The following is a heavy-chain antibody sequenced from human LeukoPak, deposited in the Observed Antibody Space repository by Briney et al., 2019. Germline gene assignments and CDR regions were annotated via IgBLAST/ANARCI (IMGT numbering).Heavy chain of an antibody. V-gene: IGHV3-66*01. J-gene: IGHJ4*02. Sequence: GGSLRLSCAASGFTVSSNYMSWVRQAPGKGLEWVSVIYSGGSTYYADSVKGRFTISRDNSKNTLYLQMNSLRAEDTAVYYCASDSSGYVNYFDYWGQGTLVTVSS. D-gene: IGHD3-22*01. CDR2: IYSGGST. CDR3: ASDSSGYVNYFDY. CDR1: GFTVSSNY.